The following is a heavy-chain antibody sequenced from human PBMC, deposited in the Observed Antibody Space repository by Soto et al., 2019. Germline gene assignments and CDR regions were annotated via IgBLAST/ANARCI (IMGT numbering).Heavy chain of an antibody. Sequence: QVQLVQSGAEVKKPGASVKVSCKASGYTFTSYYMHWVRQAPGQGLEWMGIINPSGGSTSYAQKFQGRVTMTRDTSTSTVYMELSSLRSEDTAVYYCARERAYCGGDCYFSSGFQHWGQGTLVTVSS. CDR2: INPSGGST. D-gene: IGHD2-21*02. V-gene: IGHV1-46*01. CDR3: ARERAYCGGDCYFSSGFQH. CDR1: GYTFTSYY. J-gene: IGHJ1*01.